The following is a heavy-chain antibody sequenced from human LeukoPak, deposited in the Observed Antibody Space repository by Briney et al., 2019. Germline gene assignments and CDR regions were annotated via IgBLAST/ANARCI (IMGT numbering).Heavy chain of an antibody. D-gene: IGHD1-26*01. CDR3: ASWSGSYYSRNDAFDI. CDR2: FDPEDGET. Sequence: ASVKVSCKVSGYTLTELSMHWVRQAPGKGLEWMGGFDPEDGETIYAQKFQGRVTMTTDTSTSTAYMELRSLRSDDTAVYYCASWSGSYYSRNDAFDIWGQGTMVTVSS. CDR1: GYTLTELS. V-gene: IGHV1-24*01. J-gene: IGHJ3*02.